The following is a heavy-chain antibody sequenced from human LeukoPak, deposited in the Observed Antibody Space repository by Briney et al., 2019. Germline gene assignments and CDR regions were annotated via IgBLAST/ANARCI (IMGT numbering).Heavy chain of an antibody. Sequence: GGSLRLSCAASGFTVSSNYMSWVRQAPGKGLEWVSVIYSGGSTYYADSVKGRFTISRDNSKNTLYLQMNSLRAEDTAVYYCARETGWPTKGFFDYWGQGTLVTVSS. D-gene: IGHD2-15*01. CDR3: ARETGWPTKGFFDY. J-gene: IGHJ4*02. CDR1: GFTVSSNY. V-gene: IGHV3-53*01. CDR2: IYSGGST.